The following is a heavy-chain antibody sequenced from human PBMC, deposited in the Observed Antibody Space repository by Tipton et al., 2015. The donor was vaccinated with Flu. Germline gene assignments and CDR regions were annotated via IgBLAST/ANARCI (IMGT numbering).Heavy chain of an antibody. Sequence: LRLSCGVSGDSIRSSNYYWGWIRQPPGKGLEWIGSMSHSGRTYYNPSLKSRVTISADTWKTQFSLKLGSVTAADTAVYYCARLTYYYGSGTSDCWGQGTLLTVSS. J-gene: IGHJ4*02. CDR3: ARLTYYYGSGTSDC. CDR2: MSHSGRT. V-gene: IGHV4-38-2*01. D-gene: IGHD3-10*01. CDR1: GDSIRSSNYY.